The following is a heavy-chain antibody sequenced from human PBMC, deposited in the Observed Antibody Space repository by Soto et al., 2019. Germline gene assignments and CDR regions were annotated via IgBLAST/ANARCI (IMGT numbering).Heavy chain of an antibody. J-gene: IGHJ6*02. CDR3: ARERLRVVIQGSYYYSGMDV. CDR1: GGTFSSYA. V-gene: IGHV1-69*13. Sequence: VASVKVSCKASGGTFSSYAISWVRQAPGQGLEWMGGIIPIFGTANYAQKFQGRVTITADESTSTAYMELSSLRSEDTAVYYCARERLRVVIQGSYYYSGMDVWGQGPTVTVYS. D-gene: IGHD3-3*01. CDR2: IIPIFGTA.